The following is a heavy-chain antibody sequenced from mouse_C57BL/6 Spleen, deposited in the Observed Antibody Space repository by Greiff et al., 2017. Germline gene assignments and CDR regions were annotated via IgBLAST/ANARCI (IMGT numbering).Heavy chain of an antibody. Sequence: VKLQESGAELVRPGASVTLSCKASGYTFTDYEMHWVKQTPVHGLEWIGAIDPETGGTAYNQKFKGKAILTADKSSSTAYMELRSLTSEDSAVYYSTLTGTDYWGQGTTLTVSS. V-gene: IGHV1-15*01. CDR1: GYTFTDYE. CDR2: IDPETGGT. J-gene: IGHJ2*01. D-gene: IGHD4-1*01. CDR3: TLTGTDY.